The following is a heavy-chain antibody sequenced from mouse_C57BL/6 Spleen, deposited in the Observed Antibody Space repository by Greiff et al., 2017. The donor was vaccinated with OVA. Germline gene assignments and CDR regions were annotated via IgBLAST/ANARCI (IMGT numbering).Heavy chain of an antibody. J-gene: IGHJ1*03. CDR1: GYSITSGYY. Sequence: EVQLQQSGPGLVKPSQSLSLTCSVTGYSITSGYYWNWIRQFPGNKLEWMGYISYDGSNNYNPSLKNRISITRDTSKNQFFLKLNSVTTEDTATYYCARGVGPPYWYFDVWGTGTTVTVSS. CDR2: ISYDGSN. V-gene: IGHV3-6*01. CDR3: ARGVGPPYWYFDV. D-gene: IGHD4-1*01.